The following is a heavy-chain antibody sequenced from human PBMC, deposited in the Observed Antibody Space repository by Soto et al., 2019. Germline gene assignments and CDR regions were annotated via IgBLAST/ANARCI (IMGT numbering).Heavy chain of an antibody. J-gene: IGHJ4*02. CDR3: AKDPSGAYCSGGSCSY. V-gene: IGHV3-23*01. CDR1: GFTFSSYA. Sequence: EVQLLESGGGLVQPGGSLRLSCAASGFTFSSYAMSWVRQAPGKGLEWLSGISSTGGTTYYADSVKDRFTISGDNSKTTLYREMNSLRGEDTAVYYCAKDPSGAYCSGGSCSYWGQGTLVTVSS. D-gene: IGHD2-15*01. CDR2: ISSTGGTT.